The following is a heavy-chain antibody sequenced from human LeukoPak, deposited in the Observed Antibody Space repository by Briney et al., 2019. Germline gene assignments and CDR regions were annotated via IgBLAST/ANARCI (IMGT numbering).Heavy chain of an antibody. Sequence: ASVKVSCKASGYTFSGYYMHWVRQAPGQGLEWMGWINPNSGDTNHAQKFQGRVSMTRDTSINTAYMELSRLRSDDTSVYYCARTLPNYYYGMDVWGQGTTVTVSS. CDR2: INPNSGDT. CDR1: GYTFSGYY. J-gene: IGHJ6*02. D-gene: IGHD1-26*01. CDR3: ARTLPNYYYGMDV. V-gene: IGHV1-2*02.